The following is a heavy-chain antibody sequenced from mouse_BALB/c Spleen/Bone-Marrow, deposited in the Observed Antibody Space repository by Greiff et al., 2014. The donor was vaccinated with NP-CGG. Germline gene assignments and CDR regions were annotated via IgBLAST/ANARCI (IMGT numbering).Heavy chain of an antibody. D-gene: IGHD1-1*01. Sequence: VQLKESGAELVKPGASVKLSCTASGFNIKDTYMHWVKQRPEQGLEWIGRIDRANGNTKYDPKFQGKATITADTSSNTAYLQLSSLTSEDTAVYYCAYGSSYDYFDYWGQGTTLTVSS. CDR2: IDRANGNT. V-gene: IGHV14-3*02. J-gene: IGHJ2*01. CDR3: AYGSSYDYFDY. CDR1: GFNIKDTY.